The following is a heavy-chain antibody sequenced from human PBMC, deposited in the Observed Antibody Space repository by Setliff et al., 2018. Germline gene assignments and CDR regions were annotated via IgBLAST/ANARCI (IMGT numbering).Heavy chain of an antibody. J-gene: IGHJ4*02. CDR2: ISHSGNT. D-gene: IGHD1-26*01. Sequence: KPSETLSLTCSVSGASISSGDFWWSWIRQSPGQGLEWIGYISHSGNTWHNPPLKSRVSISVDTSKNQFSLRLRSVTAADTAVYFCARDNTMVGATDYWGLGTLVTVSS. V-gene: IGHV4-30-4*08. CDR1: GASISSGDFW. CDR3: ARDNTMVGATDY.